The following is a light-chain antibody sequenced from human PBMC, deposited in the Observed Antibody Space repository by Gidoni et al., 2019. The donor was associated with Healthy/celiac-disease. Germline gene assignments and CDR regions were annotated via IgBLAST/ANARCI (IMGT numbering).Light chain of an antibody. Sequence: DIQMTQSPSSLSASVGDRVTITCRASQSISSSLNWYQQKPGKAPKLLIYAASSLQSGVPSRFSGSGSGTDFTLTISSLQPEDFATYYCQQSYSTQYTFGQXTKLEIK. J-gene: IGKJ2*01. CDR2: AAS. CDR3: QQSYSTQYT. CDR1: QSISSS. V-gene: IGKV1-39*01.